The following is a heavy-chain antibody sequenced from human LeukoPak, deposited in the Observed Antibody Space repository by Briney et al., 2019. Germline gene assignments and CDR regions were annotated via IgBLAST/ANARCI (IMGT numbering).Heavy chain of an antibody. Sequence: GGSLRLSCAASGFTVSSNYMSRVRQAPGKGLEWVSVIYSGGSTYYADSVKGRFTISRDNSKNTLYLQMNSLRAEDTAVYYCAREAGIAVAGTFYYYGMDVWGQGTTVTVSS. CDR3: AREAGIAVAGTFYYYGMDV. CDR1: GFTVSSNY. V-gene: IGHV3-66*01. CDR2: IYSGGST. D-gene: IGHD6-19*01. J-gene: IGHJ6*02.